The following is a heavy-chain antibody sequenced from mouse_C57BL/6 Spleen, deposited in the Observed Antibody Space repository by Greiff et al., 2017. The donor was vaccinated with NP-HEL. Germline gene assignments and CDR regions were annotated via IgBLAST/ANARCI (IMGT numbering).Heavy chain of an antibody. Sequence: EVKLVESGGGLVKPGGSLKLSCAASGFTFSSYAMSWVRQTPEKRLGWVATISDGGSYTYYPDNVKGRFTISRDNAKNNLYLQMSHLKSEDTAMYYCARLKWGDYWGQGTTLTVSS. CDR3: ARLKWGDY. V-gene: IGHV5-4*03. CDR1: GFTFSSYA. CDR2: ISDGGSYT. J-gene: IGHJ2*01.